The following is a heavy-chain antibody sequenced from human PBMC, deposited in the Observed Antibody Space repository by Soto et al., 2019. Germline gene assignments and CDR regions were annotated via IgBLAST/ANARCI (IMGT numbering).Heavy chain of an antibody. CDR3: ARVPNYYDSSGYYYPNYYYYGMDV. D-gene: IGHD3-22*01. CDR2: ISSSSSYI. Sequence: PGGSLRLSCAASGFTFSSYSMNWVRQAPGKGLEWVSSISSSSSYIYYADSVKGRFTISRDNAKNSLYLQMNSLRAEDTAVYYCARVPNYYDSSGYYYPNYYYYGMDVWGQGTTVTVSS. CDR1: GFTFSSYS. V-gene: IGHV3-21*01. J-gene: IGHJ6*02.